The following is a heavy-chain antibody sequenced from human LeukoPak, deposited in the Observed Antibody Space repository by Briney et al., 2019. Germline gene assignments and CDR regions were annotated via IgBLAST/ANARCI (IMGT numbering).Heavy chain of an antibody. CDR3: AALGNSGSYSYFDY. J-gene: IGHJ4*02. CDR1: GYTFTGYY. D-gene: IGHD3-10*01. Sequence: ASVKVSCKASGYTFTGYYMHWVRQAPGQGLEWMGWINPNSGGTNYAQKFQGRVTMTRDTSISTAYMELSRLRSDDTAVYYCAALGNSGSYSYFDYWGQGTLVTVSS. CDR2: INPNSGGT. V-gene: IGHV1-2*02.